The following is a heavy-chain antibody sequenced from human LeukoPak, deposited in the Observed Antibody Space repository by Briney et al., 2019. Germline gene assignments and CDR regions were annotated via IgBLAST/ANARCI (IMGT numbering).Heavy chain of an antibody. V-gene: IGHV4-30-2*01. J-gene: IGHJ4*02. CDR2: IYHSGST. D-gene: IGHD3-22*01. CDR3: ARNIGDSDRTDFDY. Sequence: KPSQTLSLTCAVSGGSISSGGYSWSWIRQPPGKGLGWIGYIYHSGSTYYNPSLKSRVTISVDTSKNQFSLKLSSVTAADTAVYYCARNIGDSDRTDFDYWGQGTLVTVSS. CDR1: GGSISSGGYS.